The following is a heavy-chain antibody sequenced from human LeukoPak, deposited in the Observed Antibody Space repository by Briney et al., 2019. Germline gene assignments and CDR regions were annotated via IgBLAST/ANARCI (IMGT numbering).Heavy chain of an antibody. J-gene: IGHJ4*02. V-gene: IGHV4-34*01. CDR2: INHSGST. D-gene: IGHD4-17*01. CDR1: GGSFSGYY. CDR3: ARETYGAVDY. Sequence: SETLSLTCAVYGGSFSGYYWSWIRQPPGKGLEWIGEINHSGSTNYNPSLKSRVTISVDTSKNQFSLKLSSVTAADTAVYYCARETYGAVDYWGQGTLVTVSS.